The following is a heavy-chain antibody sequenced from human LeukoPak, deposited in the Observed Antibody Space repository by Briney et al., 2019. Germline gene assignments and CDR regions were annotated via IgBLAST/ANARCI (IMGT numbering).Heavy chain of an antibody. V-gene: IGHV3-33*01. CDR2: IWYDGSNK. CDR1: GFTFSSYG. CDR3: ARARYSSGWYSY. D-gene: IGHD6-19*01. Sequence: GRSLRLSCAASGFTFSSYGMHWVRQAPGKGLEWVAVIWYDGSNKYYADSVKGRFTISRDNSKNTLFLQMNSLRGEDTAVYYCARARYSSGWYSYWGQGTLVTVSS. J-gene: IGHJ4*02.